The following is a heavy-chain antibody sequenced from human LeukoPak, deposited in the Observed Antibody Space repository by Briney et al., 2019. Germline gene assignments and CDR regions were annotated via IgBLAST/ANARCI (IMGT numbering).Heavy chain of an antibody. CDR2: ISGSGGST. J-gene: IGHJ4*02. CDR3: AKSPAGSRGTWDY. Sequence: GGSLRLSCAASGFTFDDYAMHWVRHAPGKGLEWVSAISGSGGSTYYADSVKGRFTISRDNSKNTLYLQMNSLRAEDTAVYYCAKSPAGSRGTWDYWGQGTLVTVSS. CDR1: GFTFDDYA. D-gene: IGHD1-1*01. V-gene: IGHV3-23*01.